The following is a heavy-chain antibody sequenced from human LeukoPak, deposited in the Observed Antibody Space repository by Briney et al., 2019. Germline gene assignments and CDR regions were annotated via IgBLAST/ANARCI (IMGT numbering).Heavy chain of an antibody. CDR2: TYYRSKWYN. Sequence: SQTLSLTCAISGDSVSSNSAAWNWIRQSPSGGLEWLGRTYYRSKWYNDYAVSVKSRITINPDTSKNQFSLQLNSVTPEDTAVYYCAREEVDTAMAIDYWGQGTLVTVSS. CDR1: GDSVSSNSAA. V-gene: IGHV6-1*01. CDR3: AREEVDTAMAIDY. J-gene: IGHJ4*02. D-gene: IGHD5-18*01.